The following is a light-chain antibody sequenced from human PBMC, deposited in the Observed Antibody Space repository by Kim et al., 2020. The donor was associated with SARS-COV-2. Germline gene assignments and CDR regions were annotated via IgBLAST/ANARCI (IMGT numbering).Light chain of an antibody. Sequence: QLVLTQSPSASASLGASVKLTCTLSSGHSSYAIAWHQQQPEKGPRYLMKLNSDGSHSKGDGIPDRFSGSSSGAERYLTISSLQSEDEADYYCQTWGTGPNWVFGGGTQLTVL. V-gene: IGLV4-69*01. CDR1: SGHSSYA. CDR3: QTWGTGPNWV. J-gene: IGLJ3*02. CDR2: LNSDGSH.